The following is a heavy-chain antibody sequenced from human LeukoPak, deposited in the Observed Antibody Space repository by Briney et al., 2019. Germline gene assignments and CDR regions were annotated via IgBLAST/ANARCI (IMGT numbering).Heavy chain of an antibody. CDR2: INSDGSDT. Sequence: GGSLRLSCAASGFTFSTYWMHWVRQAPGKGLVWVSRINSDGSDTSYADSVKGRFTISRDNAKNSLYLQINSLGPEDTAVYFCARDPYSGDYGSYYYYYMDVWGKGTTVTVSS. D-gene: IGHD3-22*01. J-gene: IGHJ6*03. CDR3: ARDPYSGDYGSYYYYYMDV. CDR1: GFTFSTYW. V-gene: IGHV3-74*01.